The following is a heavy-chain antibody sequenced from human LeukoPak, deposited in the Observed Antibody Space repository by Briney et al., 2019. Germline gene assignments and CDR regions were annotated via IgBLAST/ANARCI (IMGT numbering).Heavy chain of an antibody. D-gene: IGHD2-2*01. CDR1: GYTFTGYF. CDR3: ASSIVYCSSTSCYFN. J-gene: IGHJ4*02. V-gene: IGHV1-2*02. Sequence: ASVKVSCKASGYTFTGYFMHWVRQAPGQGLEWMGWIDPNSGGTNYAQKFQGRVTMTRDTSISTAYMELSRLRSDDTAVYYCASSIVYCSSTSCYFNWGQGTLVTVSS. CDR2: IDPNSGGT.